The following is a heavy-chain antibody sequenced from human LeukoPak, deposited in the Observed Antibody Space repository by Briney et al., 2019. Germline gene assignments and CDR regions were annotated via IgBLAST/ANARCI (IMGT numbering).Heavy chain of an antibody. CDR3: ASQEDCSRTSCQFDY. CDR2: INSGGSST. Sequence: PGGSLRLSCAASGFIFSSYWVHWVRQAPGKGLVWVSRINSGGSSTSYADSVKGRFTISRDNAKNTLYLQMNNLRPEDTAVYYCASQEDCSRTSCQFDYWGHGTLVTVSS. D-gene: IGHD2-2*01. V-gene: IGHV3-74*01. CDR1: GFIFSSYW. J-gene: IGHJ4*01.